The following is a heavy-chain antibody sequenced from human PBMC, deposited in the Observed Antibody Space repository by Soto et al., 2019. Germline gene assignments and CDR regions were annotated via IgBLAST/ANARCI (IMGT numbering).Heavy chain of an antibody. Sequence: SETLCLTCPVAGDSFSRNSYYWGWVRQSPGKGLEWIGARSYGGTTYYSPSLESRVTISGDTSKNQFSLKVNSVTAADTAIYYCARLYSASWFPGYFQHWGQGILVTVSS. V-gene: IGHV4-39*01. CDR3: ARLYSASWFPGYFQH. CDR1: GDSFSRNSYY. J-gene: IGHJ1*01. CDR2: RSYGGTT. D-gene: IGHD2-2*01.